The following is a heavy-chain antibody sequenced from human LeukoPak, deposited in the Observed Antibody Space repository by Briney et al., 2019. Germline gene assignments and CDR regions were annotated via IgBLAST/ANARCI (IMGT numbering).Heavy chain of an antibody. D-gene: IGHD3-22*01. J-gene: IGHJ4*02. CDR3: ARDLFDYYDSSGH. Sequence: SGGSLRLSCAASGFTVSSNYMSWVRQAPGKGLEWVSVIYSGGSTYYADSVKGRFTISRDNSKNTLYLQMNSLRAEDTAVYYCARDLFDYYDSSGHWGQGTLVTVSS. CDR1: GFTVSSNY. V-gene: IGHV3-53*01. CDR2: IYSGGST.